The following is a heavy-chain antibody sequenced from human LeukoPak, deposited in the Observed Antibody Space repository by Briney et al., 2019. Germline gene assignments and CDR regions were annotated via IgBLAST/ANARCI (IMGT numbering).Heavy chain of an antibody. J-gene: IGHJ6*03. CDR1: GFTFSSYW. CDR3: ARVPVRSYYYCYMDV. V-gene: IGHV3-21*01. D-gene: IGHD3-10*01. Sequence: PGGSLRLSCAASGFTFSSYWMHWVRQAPGKGLEWVSSISSSSSYIYYADSVRGRFTISRDNAKNSLYLQMNSLRAEDTAVYYCARVPVRSYYYCYMDVWGKGTTVTVSS. CDR2: ISSSSSYI.